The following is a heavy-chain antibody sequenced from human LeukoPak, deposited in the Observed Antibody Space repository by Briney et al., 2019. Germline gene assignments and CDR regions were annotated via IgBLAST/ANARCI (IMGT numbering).Heavy chain of an antibody. CDR1: GFTFSSYG. J-gene: IGHJ4*02. Sequence: PGRSLILSCAASGFTFSSYGMHWVRQAPGKGLEWVAIISYDGSNTYYADSVQGRFSISRDNSKSTLYLQTNSLRTEDTAVYYCARRIDDYFDYWGQGTLVTVSS. V-gene: IGHV3-30*03. CDR2: ISYDGSNT. D-gene: IGHD2-15*01. CDR3: ARRIDDYFDY.